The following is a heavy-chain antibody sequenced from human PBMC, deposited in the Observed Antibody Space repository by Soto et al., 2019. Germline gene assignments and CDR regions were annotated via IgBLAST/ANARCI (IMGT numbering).Heavy chain of an antibody. Sequence: QVQLVQSGAEVKKPGSSVKVSCNASGVTFSSETISWVRQAPGQGLEWVGGIIPLFGTANYAQKFQGRVTITADESTSTFYIDLSSLRSDDTAVYYCATELGDNPASPFDSWGQGTLVTVSS. J-gene: IGHJ4*02. D-gene: IGHD2-21*01. CDR1: GVTFSSET. CDR2: IIPLFGTA. CDR3: ATELGDNPASPFDS. V-gene: IGHV1-69*01.